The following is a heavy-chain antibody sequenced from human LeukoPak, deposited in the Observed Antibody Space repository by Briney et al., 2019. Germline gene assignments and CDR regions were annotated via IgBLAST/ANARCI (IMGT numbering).Heavy chain of an antibody. CDR1: GGSFSGYY. D-gene: IGHD6-13*01. Sequence: PSETLSLTCAVYGGSFSGYYWSWIRQPPGKGLEWIGEINHSGSTNYNPSLKSRVTISVDTSKNQFSLKLSSVTAADTAVYYCARGSGIAAVNDYWGQGTLVPSPQ. J-gene: IGHJ4*02. V-gene: IGHV4-34*01. CDR2: INHSGST. CDR3: ARGSGIAAVNDY.